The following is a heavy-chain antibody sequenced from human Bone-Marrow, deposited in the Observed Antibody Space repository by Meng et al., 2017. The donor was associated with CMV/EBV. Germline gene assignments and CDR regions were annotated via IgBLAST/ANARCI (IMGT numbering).Heavy chain of an antibody. CDR1: GFTFSHYW. D-gene: IGHD2-15*01. Sequence: GESLKISCAASGFTFSHYWMNWVRQTPGKGLEWVASITQDGGDKHDLESVKGRFTISRDNVKNSVYLQMDSLRVEDTGVYYCARDGDWLPLLFDPRGQGALVTVSS. J-gene: IGHJ5*02. CDR3: ARDGDWLPLLFDP. V-gene: IGHV3-7*01. CDR2: ITQDGGDK.